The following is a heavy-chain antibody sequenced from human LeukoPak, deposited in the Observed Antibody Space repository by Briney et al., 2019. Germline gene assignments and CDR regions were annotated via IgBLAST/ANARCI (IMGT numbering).Heavy chain of an antibody. CDR3: AKDADYSIYRNWFDP. D-gene: IGHD4-11*01. CDR1: GFTFDEYG. J-gene: IGHJ5*02. V-gene: IGHV3-9*01. Sequence: GRSLRLSCAVSGFTFDEYGMHWVRQAPGKGLEWVSGISWNSNSIGYAESVKGRFTISRDNAKNSLYLQMNSLRAEDTAVYYCAKDADYSIYRNWFDPWGQGTLVTVSS. CDR2: ISWNSNSI.